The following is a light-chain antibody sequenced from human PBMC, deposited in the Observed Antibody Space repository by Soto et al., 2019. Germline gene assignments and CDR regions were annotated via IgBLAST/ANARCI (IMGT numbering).Light chain of an antibody. Sequence: DIQMTQSPSSLFVSVGDRVTITCRASQDIGTSLGWFQQKPGKAPKSLIYSASTLQVGVPSRFSSSGSGTDFTLTISSLRPEDFATYYCQQYNSYPRTFGQGTKVEIK. CDR2: SAS. J-gene: IGKJ1*01. CDR3: QQYNSYPRT. V-gene: IGKV1-16*01. CDR1: QDIGTS.